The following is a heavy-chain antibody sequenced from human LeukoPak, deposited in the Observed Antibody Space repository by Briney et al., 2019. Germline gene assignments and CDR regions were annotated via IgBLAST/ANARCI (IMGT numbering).Heavy chain of an antibody. Sequence: PGVSLRLSCSASGFTFSSYAMHWVRQAPGKGLVYVSTISSNGDSTYYTDSVKGRFTISRDNSKNTLYVQMSSLRGEDTAVYYCVKDVIVGARRGHICSFDYWAQGTLVTASS. CDR2: ISSNGDST. CDR1: GFTFSSYA. D-gene: IGHD2/OR15-2a*01. CDR3: VKDVIVGARRGHICSFDY. V-gene: IGHV3-64*05. J-gene: IGHJ4*02.